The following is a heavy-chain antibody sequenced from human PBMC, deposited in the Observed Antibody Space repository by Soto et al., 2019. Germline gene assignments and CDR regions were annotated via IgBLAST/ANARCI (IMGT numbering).Heavy chain of an antibody. J-gene: IGHJ3*02. D-gene: IGHD3-9*01. CDR3: TTDSESPPYYDSLTGYAFDI. CDR1: GFTFSNAW. CDR2: IKSKTGGGKT. V-gene: IGHV3-15*01. Sequence: PGGSLRLSCAASGFTFSNAWMSWVRQAPGKGLEWVGRIKSKTGGGKTDYAATVKGRFTISRDDSKNALYLQMNSLKTEDTSVYYCTTDSESPPYYDSLTGYAFDIWGQGTMVTVSS.